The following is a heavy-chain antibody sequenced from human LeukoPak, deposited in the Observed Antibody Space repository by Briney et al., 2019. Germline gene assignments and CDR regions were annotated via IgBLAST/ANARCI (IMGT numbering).Heavy chain of an antibody. D-gene: IGHD6-19*01. CDR1: GYSFTSYW. CDR2: IYPGDSAT. CDR3: AKRRAVAGQYYFDY. Sequence: LGESLKISCKGSGYSFTSYWIGWERQMPGKGLEWMGIIYPGDSATRYSPSFQGLVTISVDKSITTAYLQWSSLKASDTAMYYCAKRRAVAGQYYFDYWGQGTLVTVSS. J-gene: IGHJ4*02. V-gene: IGHV5-51*01.